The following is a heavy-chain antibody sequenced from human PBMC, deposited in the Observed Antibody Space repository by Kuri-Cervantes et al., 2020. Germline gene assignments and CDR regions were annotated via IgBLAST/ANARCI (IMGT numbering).Heavy chain of an antibody. J-gene: IGHJ5*02. D-gene: IGHD3-10*01. V-gene: IGHV1-8*01. CDR1: GYTFTSYD. CDR2: MNPNSGNT. CDR3: AREALSPLLWSSGSGWFDP. Sequence: ASVKVSCKASGYTFTSYDINWVRQATGQGLEWMGWMNPNSGNTGYAQKFQGRVTMTRNTSISTAYMELSSLRSEDTAVYYCAREALSPLLWSSGSGWFDPWGQGTLVTVSS.